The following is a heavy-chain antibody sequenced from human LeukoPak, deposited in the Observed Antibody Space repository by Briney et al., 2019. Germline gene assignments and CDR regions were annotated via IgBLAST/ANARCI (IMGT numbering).Heavy chain of an antibody. D-gene: IGHD1-1*01. CDR2: ISWNSGSI. V-gene: IGHV3-9*01. Sequence: PGGSLRLSCAASGFTFDDYAMHWVRQAPGKGLEWVSGISWNSGSIGYADSVKGRFTISRDNAKNSLYLQMNSLRAEDTAVYYCARDLALNAFDYWGQGTLVTVSS. J-gene: IGHJ4*02. CDR3: ARDLALNAFDY. CDR1: GFTFDDYA.